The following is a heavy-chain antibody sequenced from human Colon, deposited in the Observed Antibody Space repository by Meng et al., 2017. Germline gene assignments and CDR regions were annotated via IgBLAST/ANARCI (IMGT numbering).Heavy chain of an antibody. CDR2: INHTGNT. V-gene: IGHV4-34*01. Sequence: VQLQPLGPGLLKPSETLSLTCAVYGGSFSVYSWSWIRQPSVKGLEWIGEINHTGNTSYNPSLKSRLTISVDTSKNQFSLNLSSVTAADTALYYCARSVRLGVAGKSGAYWGQGTLVTVSS. D-gene: IGHD6-19*01. CDR3: ARSVRLGVAGKSGAY. CDR1: GGSFSVYS. J-gene: IGHJ4*02.